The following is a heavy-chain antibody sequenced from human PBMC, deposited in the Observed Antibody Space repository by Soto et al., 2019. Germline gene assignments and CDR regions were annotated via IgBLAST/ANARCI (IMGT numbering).Heavy chain of an antibody. D-gene: IGHD3-22*01. J-gene: IGHJ5*02. V-gene: IGHV4-61*01. CDR1: GGSVSSGIYY. Sequence: PSETLSLTCTVSGGSVSSGIYYWSWIRQPPGKGLELIGYIYYSGSTNYNPSLKSRVTISVDMSKNQFTLSLCSVTTADTAVYYCASVGYNEGSDYLSNWFDPWGQGTLVTVSS. CDR2: IYYSGST. CDR3: ASVGYNEGSDYLSNWFDP.